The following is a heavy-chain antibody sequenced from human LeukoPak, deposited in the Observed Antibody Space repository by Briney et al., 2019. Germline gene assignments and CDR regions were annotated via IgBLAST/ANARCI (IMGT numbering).Heavy chain of an antibody. CDR2: ISTRSTYI. CDR3: AREEEWYASGTYYKGFDS. V-gene: IGHV3-21*01. Sequence: GGSLRLSCAASGFTFSNYNMNWVRQAPGKGLEWVSCISTRSTYIYYADSVKGRFTISRDNAKNSLYLQMNSLRADDTAVYYCAREEEWYASGTYYKGFDSWGQGTLVTVST. D-gene: IGHD3-10*01. CDR1: GFTFSNYN. J-gene: IGHJ4*02.